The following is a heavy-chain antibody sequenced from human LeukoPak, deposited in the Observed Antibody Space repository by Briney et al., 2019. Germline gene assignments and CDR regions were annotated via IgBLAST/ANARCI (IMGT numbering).Heavy chain of an antibody. Sequence: PGGSLRLSCAASGFTFSSYWMHWVRQVPGKGLVWVSRINSDGSSTSYADSVKGRFTISRDNAKNTLYLQMNSLRAEDTAVYYCVYCSSTSCNWFDPWGQGTLVTVSS. D-gene: IGHD2-2*01. CDR2: INSDGSST. J-gene: IGHJ5*02. V-gene: IGHV3-74*01. CDR1: GFTFSSYW. CDR3: VYCSSTSCNWFDP.